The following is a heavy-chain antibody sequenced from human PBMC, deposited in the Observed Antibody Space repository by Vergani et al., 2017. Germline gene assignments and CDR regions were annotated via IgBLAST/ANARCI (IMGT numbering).Heavy chain of an antibody. CDR2: IDPSDSYT. D-gene: IGHD1-1*01. J-gene: IGHJ5*02. Sequence: EVQLVQSGAEVKKPGESLRISCKGSGYSFTSYWISWVRQMPGKGLEWMGRIDPSDSYTNYSPSFQGHVTISADKSISTAYLQWSSLKASDTAMYYCARSVPITTGTDWFDPWGQGTLVTVSS. CDR1: GYSFTSYW. V-gene: IGHV5-10-1*03. CDR3: ARSVPITTGTDWFDP.